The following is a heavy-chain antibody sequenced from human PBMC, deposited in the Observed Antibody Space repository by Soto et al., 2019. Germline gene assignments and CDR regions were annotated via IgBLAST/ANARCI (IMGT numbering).Heavy chain of an antibody. D-gene: IGHD3-16*01. Sequence: PGESLKISCNGSGYSFTSNWISWVRQMPGKGLQWMGRIDPSDSYTNYSPSFQGHVTISADKSISTAYLQWSSLKASDTAIYYCARMGSSYGMDVWGQGTTVTVSS. CDR1: GYSFTSNW. V-gene: IGHV5-10-1*01. CDR2: IDPSDSYT. J-gene: IGHJ6*02. CDR3: ARMGSSYGMDV.